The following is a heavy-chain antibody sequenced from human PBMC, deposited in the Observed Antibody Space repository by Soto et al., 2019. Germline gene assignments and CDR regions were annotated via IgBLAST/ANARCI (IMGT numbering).Heavy chain of an antibody. Sequence: QVQLQESGPGLVKPSETLSLTCYVSGVSMNDYYWSWIRQTAGRGREWIGRIFTNGNTNYNPSLRGRLTMSVDTSTNQVSLRLTSVTAADTAVYYCASGPLVSRYYGLNVWGQGTTVPVSS. CDR1: GVSMNDYY. J-gene: IGHJ6*02. CDR3: ASGPLVSRYYGLNV. CDR2: IFTNGNT. V-gene: IGHV4-4*07.